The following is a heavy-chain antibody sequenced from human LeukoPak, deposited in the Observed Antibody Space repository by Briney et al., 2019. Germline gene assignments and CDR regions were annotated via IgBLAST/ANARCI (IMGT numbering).Heavy chain of an antibody. V-gene: IGHV3-30*18. Sequence: PGRSLRLSCAASGFTFSSYGMHWVRQAPGKGLEWVAVISYDGSNKYYADSVKGRFTISRDNSKHTLYLQMNSLRAEDTAVYYCAKEGYSYGNTRAFDYWGQGTLVTVSS. J-gene: IGHJ4*02. D-gene: IGHD5-18*01. CDR1: GFTFSSYG. CDR3: AKEGYSYGNTRAFDY. CDR2: ISYDGSNK.